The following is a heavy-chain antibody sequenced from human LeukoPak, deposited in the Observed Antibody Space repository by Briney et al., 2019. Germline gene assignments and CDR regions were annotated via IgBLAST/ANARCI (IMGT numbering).Heavy chain of an antibody. CDR2: ISRSSTYT. V-gene: IGHV3-11*05. Sequence: GGSLRLSCAASGFTFSDYYMSWIRQAPGKGLEWVSHISRSSTYTNYADSVKGRFTISRDNAKNSLYLQMNSLRAEDTAVYYCARDTDITTGCMDVWGQGTTVTVSS. J-gene: IGHJ6*02. CDR3: ARDTDITTGCMDV. D-gene: IGHD3-9*01. CDR1: GFTFSDYY.